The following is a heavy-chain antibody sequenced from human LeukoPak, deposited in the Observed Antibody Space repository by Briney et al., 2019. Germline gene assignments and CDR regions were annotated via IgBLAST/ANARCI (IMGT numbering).Heavy chain of an antibody. V-gene: IGHV1-18*01. CDR2: ISGYNGNT. Sequence: ASVKVSCKTSGYTFTTYGILWVRQAPGQGLEWMGWISGYNGNTNFARKLQGRVTMTTDTSTSTAYMELRSLRSEDTAVYYCARGVSSRWIYYYYMDVWGKGTTVTISS. J-gene: IGHJ6*03. D-gene: IGHD3-22*01. CDR3: ARGVSSRWIYYYYMDV. CDR1: GYTFTTYG.